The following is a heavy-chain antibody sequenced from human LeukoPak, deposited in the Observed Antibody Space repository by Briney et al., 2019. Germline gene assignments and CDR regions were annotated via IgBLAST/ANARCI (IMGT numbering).Heavy chain of an antibody. D-gene: IGHD3-10*01. V-gene: IGHV4-31*03. J-gene: IGHJ4*02. CDR1: GDSVTSGGYY. CDR3: ARSGLYYPGSGSFDY. Sequence: PSGTLSLTCTVSGDSVTSGGYYWNWIRQHPVKGLEWIGYIYYTGSTNYNPSLKSRINISADTSKNQFSLKLKSVTAADTAIYYCARSGLYYPGSGSFDYWGQGALVTVSS. CDR2: IYYTGST.